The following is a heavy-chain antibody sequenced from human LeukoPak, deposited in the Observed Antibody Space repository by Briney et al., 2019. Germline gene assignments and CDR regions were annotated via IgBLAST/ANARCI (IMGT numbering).Heavy chain of an antibody. CDR2: ISSNGGST. V-gene: IGHV3-64D*09. Sequence: GGSLRVSCSASGFTFSSYAMHWVRQAPGKGLEYVSAISSNGGSTYYADSVKGRFTISRDNSKNTLYLQMSSLRAEDTAVYYCVKTSIAVAGVPTWGQGTLVTVSS. CDR3: VKTSIAVAGVPT. J-gene: IGHJ5*02. CDR1: GFTFSSYA. D-gene: IGHD6-19*01.